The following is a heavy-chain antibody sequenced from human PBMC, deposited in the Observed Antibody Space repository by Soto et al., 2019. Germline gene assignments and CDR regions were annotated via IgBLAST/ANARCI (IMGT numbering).Heavy chain of an antibody. CDR1: GGSFSGYY. CDR2: INHSGST. J-gene: IGHJ4*02. Sequence: SETQSLTCAVYGGSFSGYYWSWIRQPPGKGLEWIGEINHSGSTNYNPSLKSRVTISVDTSKNQFSLKLSSVTAADTAVYYCARKSRPAATYYFDYWGQGTLVTVSS. D-gene: IGHD2-2*01. V-gene: IGHV4-34*01. CDR3: ARKSRPAATYYFDY.